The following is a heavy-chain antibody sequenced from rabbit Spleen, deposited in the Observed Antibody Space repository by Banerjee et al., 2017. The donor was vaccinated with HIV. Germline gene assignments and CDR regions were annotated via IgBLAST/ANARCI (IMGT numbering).Heavy chain of an antibody. CDR3: ARDLPDIIGWNFGW. D-gene: IGHD4-1*01. J-gene: IGHJ3*01. Sequence: QSLEESGGDLVKPGASLTLTCTASGVSFGINSYMCWVRQAPGKGLEWIACIEIGSGGFTYFATWAKGRFTCSKTSSTTVTLQMTSLTAADTATYFCARDLPDIIGWNFGWWGQGTLVTVS. CDR2: IEIGSGGFT. CDR1: GVSFGINSY. V-gene: IGHV1S40*01.